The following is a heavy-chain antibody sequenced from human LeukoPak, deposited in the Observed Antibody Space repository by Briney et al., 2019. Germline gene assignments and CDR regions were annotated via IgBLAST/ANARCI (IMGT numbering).Heavy chain of an antibody. Sequence: GGSLRLSCSASGFTVSSNYMSWVRQAPGKGLEWVSVIYSGGSTYYADSVKGRFTISRDNSKNTLYLQMNSLRAEDTAVYYCARDRGASSSWYPTPLDYWGQGTLVTVSS. V-gene: IGHV3-53*01. CDR3: ARDRGASSSWYPTPLDY. J-gene: IGHJ4*02. CDR1: GFTVSSNY. CDR2: IYSGGST. D-gene: IGHD6-13*01.